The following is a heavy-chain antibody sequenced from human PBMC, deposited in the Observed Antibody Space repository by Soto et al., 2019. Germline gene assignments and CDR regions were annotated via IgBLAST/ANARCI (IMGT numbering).Heavy chain of an antibody. D-gene: IGHD3-22*01. V-gene: IGHV4-4*02. CDR3: ASRPPYYYDRSGPFDC. CDR1: GGSISSSNW. J-gene: IGHJ4*02. Sequence: QVQLQESGPGLVKPSGTLSLTCAVSGGSISSSNWWSWVRQPPGKGLEWIGEIYHSGSTNYNPSRTSRVTISVDPSKYPFSLKLSSVTAADAAVYYCASRPPYYYDRSGPFDCWGQGTLVTVSS. CDR2: IYHSGST.